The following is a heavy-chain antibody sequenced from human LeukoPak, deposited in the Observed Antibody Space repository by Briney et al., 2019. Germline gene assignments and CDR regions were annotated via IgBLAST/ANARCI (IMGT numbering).Heavy chain of an antibody. D-gene: IGHD2-15*01. CDR1: GYTFSSYH. V-gene: IGHV1-18*01. J-gene: IGHJ4*02. Sequence: ASVRVSCKASGYTFSSYHVSWVRQAPGQGLEWMGWINTYDGNTNYAQNFQGRVAMTTDTSTSTAYMELRSLRSDDTAVYYCARDFATWYFDYWGQGTLVTVSS. CDR3: ARDFATWYFDY. CDR2: INTYDGNT.